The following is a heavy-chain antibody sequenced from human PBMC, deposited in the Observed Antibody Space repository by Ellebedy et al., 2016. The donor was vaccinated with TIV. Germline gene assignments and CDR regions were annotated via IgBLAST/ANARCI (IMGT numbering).Heavy chain of an antibody. J-gene: IGHJ6*02. CDR2: IYHSGST. CDR3: ARGGEYYDILTGYFYYYYGMDV. V-gene: IGHV4-38-2*02. Sequence: SETLSLTCTVSGYSISSGYYWGWIRQPPGKGLEWIGSIYHSGSTYYNPSLKSRVTISVDTSKNQFSLKLSSVTAADTAVYYCARGGEYYDILTGYFYYYYGMDVWGQGTTVTASS. CDR1: GYSISSGYY. D-gene: IGHD3-9*01.